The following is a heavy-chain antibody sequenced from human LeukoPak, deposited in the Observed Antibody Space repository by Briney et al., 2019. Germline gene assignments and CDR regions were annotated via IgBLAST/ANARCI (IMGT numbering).Heavy chain of an antibody. J-gene: IGHJ4*02. D-gene: IGHD1-20*01. Sequence: ASVKVSCKASGYTFTSYYMHWVRQAPGQGLEWMGIINPSGGSTSYAQKFQGRVTMTRDMSTSTVYMELSSLRSEDTAVYYCARRGRVTGTTRYFDYWGQGTLVTVSS. CDR1: GYTFTSYY. CDR3: ARRGRVTGTTRYFDY. V-gene: IGHV1-46*01. CDR2: INPSGGST.